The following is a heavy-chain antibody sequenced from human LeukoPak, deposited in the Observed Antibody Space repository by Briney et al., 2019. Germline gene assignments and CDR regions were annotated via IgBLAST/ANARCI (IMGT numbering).Heavy chain of an antibody. Sequence: GGSLRLSCAASGFSFSDYWMTWVRQAPGKGLEWVANIKQDGSEKTYVDSVKGRFIISRDNAKNSLYLQMNGLRVEDTAVYYCARNPPSDYWGQGTLVTVSS. J-gene: IGHJ4*02. CDR3: ARNPPSDY. V-gene: IGHV3-7*01. CDR2: IKQDGSEK. CDR1: GFSFSDYW.